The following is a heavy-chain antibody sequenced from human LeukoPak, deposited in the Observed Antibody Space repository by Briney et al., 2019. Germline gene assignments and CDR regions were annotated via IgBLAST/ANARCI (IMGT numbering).Heavy chain of an antibody. Sequence: SVKVSCKASGGTFSSYAISWVRQAPGQGLEWMGGIIPIFGTANYAQKFQGRVTITADKSTSTAYMELSSLRSEDTAVYYCARRPSGYYNYYYMDVWGKGTTVTVSS. CDR1: GGTFSSYA. CDR3: ARRPSGYYNYYYMDV. CDR2: IIPIFGTA. J-gene: IGHJ6*03. D-gene: IGHD3-3*01. V-gene: IGHV1-69*06.